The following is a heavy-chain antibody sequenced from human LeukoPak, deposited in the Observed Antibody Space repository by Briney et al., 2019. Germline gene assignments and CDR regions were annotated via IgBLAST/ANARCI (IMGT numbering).Heavy chain of an antibody. D-gene: IGHD3-10*01. V-gene: IGHV3-21*01. CDR1: GFTFQTYT. J-gene: IGHJ4*02. Sequence: PGGSLRLSCAASGFTFQTYTMHWVRQAPGKGLEWVSSISSSSSYIYYADSVKGRFTISRDNAKNSLYLQMNSLRAEDTAIYYCARESMVRGHYWGQGTLVTVSS. CDR2: ISSSSSYI. CDR3: ARESMVRGHY.